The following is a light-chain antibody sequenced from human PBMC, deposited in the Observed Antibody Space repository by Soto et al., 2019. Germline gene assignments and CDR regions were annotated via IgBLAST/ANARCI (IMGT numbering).Light chain of an antibody. J-gene: IGKJ2*01. CDR3: QQAHSFPYT. V-gene: IGKV1-12*01. CDR2: SAS. CDR1: QRISSW. Sequence: DIQMTQSPSSVSASVGDRVAFTCRARQRISSWLAWYQQKPGKAPKLLIYSASSLQSGVPSRFSGRGSGTDFTLTISSLQPEDFATYYCQQAHSFPYTFGQGTKLEIK.